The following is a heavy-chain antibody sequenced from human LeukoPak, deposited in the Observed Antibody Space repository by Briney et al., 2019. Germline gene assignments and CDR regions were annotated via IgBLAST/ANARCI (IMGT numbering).Heavy chain of an antibody. CDR2: IKQDGSEK. J-gene: IGHJ3*02. Sequence: PGGSLRLSCAASGFTFSSYWMSWVRQAPGKGLEWVANIKQDGSEKYYADSVKGRFTISRDNSKNTLYLQMNSLRAEDTAVYYCAKENSHHDYGDFYAFDIWGQGTMVTVSS. V-gene: IGHV3-7*01. CDR1: GFTFSSYW. D-gene: IGHD4-17*01. CDR3: AKENSHHDYGDFYAFDI.